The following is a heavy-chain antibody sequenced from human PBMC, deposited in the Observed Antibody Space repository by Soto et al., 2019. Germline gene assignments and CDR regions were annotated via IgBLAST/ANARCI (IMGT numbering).Heavy chain of an antibody. J-gene: IGHJ3*02. CDR1: VSTFSNYW. D-gene: IGHD2-21*01. Sequence: PGGSLRLSCAASVSTFSNYWMSWVRQAPGKGLEWVANIKEDGSEKYYVDSVKGRFTISRDNAKNSLYLQMNSLRAEDTAVYYCARWGRGNLNHASDIWGQGTMVTVSS. CDR2: IKEDGSEK. CDR3: ARWGRGNLNHASDI. V-gene: IGHV3-7*03.